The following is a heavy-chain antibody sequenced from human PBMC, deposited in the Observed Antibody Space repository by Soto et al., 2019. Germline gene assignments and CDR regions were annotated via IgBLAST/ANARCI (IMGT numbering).Heavy chain of an antibody. CDR3: ARDLRSYDILTGISFDY. J-gene: IGHJ4*02. CDR1: GFTFSSYS. D-gene: IGHD3-9*01. V-gene: IGHV3-48*01. CDR2: ISSSSSTI. Sequence: GSLRLSCAASGFTFSSYSMNWVRQAPGKGLEWVSYISSSSSTIYYADSVKGRFTISRDNAKNSLYLQMNSLRAEDTAVYYCARDLRSYDILTGISFDYWGQGTLVTVSS.